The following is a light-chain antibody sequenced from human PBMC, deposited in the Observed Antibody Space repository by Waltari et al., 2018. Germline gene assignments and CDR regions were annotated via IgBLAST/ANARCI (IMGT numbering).Light chain of an antibody. CDR1: KSLLHSNGNTY. J-gene: IGKJ3*01. Sequence: DIVMTQTPLSLPVTPGEPASISCRSSKSLLHSNGNTYLYWYLQKPGQPPRLLIYRVSNRFSGVPDRFSGSGSGTDFTLKISRVEAEDVGVYYCMQALQNPFTFGPGTKLDIK. CDR2: RVS. CDR3: MQALQNPFT. V-gene: IGKV2-29*02.